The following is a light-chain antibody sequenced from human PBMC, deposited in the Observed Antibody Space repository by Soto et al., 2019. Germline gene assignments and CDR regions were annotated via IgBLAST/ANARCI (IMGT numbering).Light chain of an antibody. CDR3: QQYNYYSHT. J-gene: IGKJ1*01. Sequence: DIQMTQSPSTLSASVGDRVTITCRASQTITTYLAWYQQKPGKAPNLLIYGASSLETGVPSRFSGRGSGTEFSLTISSLQPDDVETYYCQQYNYYSHTFGQGTKVDI. CDR1: QTITTY. CDR2: GAS. V-gene: IGKV1-5*01.